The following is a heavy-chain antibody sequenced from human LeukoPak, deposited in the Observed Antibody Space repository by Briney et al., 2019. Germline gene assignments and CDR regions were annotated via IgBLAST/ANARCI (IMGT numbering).Heavy chain of an antibody. Sequence: GGSLRLSCAASGFTFSDYYMSWIRQAPGKGLEWVSSISSSSYIYYADSVKGRFTISRDNAKNSLYLQMNSLRAEDTAVYYCARTNYYDSSGYYYVDYWGQGTLVTVSS. J-gene: IGHJ4*02. CDR3: ARTNYYDSSGYYYVDY. CDR1: GFTFSDYY. CDR2: ISSSSYI. V-gene: IGHV3-69-1*01. D-gene: IGHD3-22*01.